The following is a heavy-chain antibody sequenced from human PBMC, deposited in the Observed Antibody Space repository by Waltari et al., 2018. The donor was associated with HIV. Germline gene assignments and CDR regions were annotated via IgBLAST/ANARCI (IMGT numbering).Heavy chain of an antibody. V-gene: IGHV3-72*01. CDR2: IRNNAQSFTT. D-gene: IGHD2-15*01. Sequence: EVQLVESGGGLVQPGGSLRLSCAVSGFTFGDHYMDWVRQAPGKGLEWVGRIRNNAQSFTTEYDASVKGRFTISRDDSKSSLYLQMNSLKTEDTAMYYCTRGFCSSGSCYTGDYWGQGTLVTVSS. J-gene: IGHJ4*02. CDR1: GFTFGDHY. CDR3: TRGFCSSGSCYTGDY.